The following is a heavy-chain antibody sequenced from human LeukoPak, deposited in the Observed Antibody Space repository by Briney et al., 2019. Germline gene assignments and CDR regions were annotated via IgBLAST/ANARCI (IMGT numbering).Heavy chain of an antibody. V-gene: IGHV5-51*01. CDR3: ARRVGSSSWFFDY. D-gene: IGHD6-13*01. Sequence: GESLQISCKGSGYSSTSYWIAWVRQLPGKGLEWMGIIYPGDSDTRYSPSFQGQVTISADKSISTAYLQWSSLKASDTAMYYCARRVGSSSWFFDYWGQGTLVTVSS. J-gene: IGHJ4*02. CDR2: IYPGDSDT. CDR1: GYSSTSYW.